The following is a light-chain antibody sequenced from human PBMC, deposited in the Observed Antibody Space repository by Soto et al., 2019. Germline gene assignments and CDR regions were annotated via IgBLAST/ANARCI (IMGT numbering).Light chain of an antibody. V-gene: IGKV3-11*01. Sequence: EIVLTQSPVTLSLSPGERATLSCIASQSINNDLAWYQQKPGQPPRLLIYDASNRATAIPVRFSGSGSGTAVNLTLSSLEPEDSAVYYCQSRGIWPPGLPFGGGTKVDIK. CDR1: QSINND. CDR3: QSRGIWPPGLP. J-gene: IGKJ4*02. CDR2: DAS.